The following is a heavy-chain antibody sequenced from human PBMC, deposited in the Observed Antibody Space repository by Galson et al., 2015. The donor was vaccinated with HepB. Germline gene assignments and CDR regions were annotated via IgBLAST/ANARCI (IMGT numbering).Heavy chain of an antibody. CDR3: ARNRGLPLQVDAFDI. J-gene: IGHJ3*02. D-gene: IGHD1-26*01. CDR2: LTVSGGST. Sequence: LRLSCAASGFTFSSFAMSWVRQAPGKGLEWVSGLTVSGGSTFYADSVKGRFTISRDNSKNTLYLQMNSLRAEDTAVYYCARNRGLPLQVDAFDIWGQGTMVTVSS. V-gene: IGHV3-23*01. CDR1: GFTFSSFA.